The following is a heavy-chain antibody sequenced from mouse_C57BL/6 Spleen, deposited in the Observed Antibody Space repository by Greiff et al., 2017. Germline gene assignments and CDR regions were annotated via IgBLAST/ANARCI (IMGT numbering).Heavy chain of an antibody. CDR2: IYPGSGNT. V-gene: IGHV1-76*01. J-gene: IGHJ2*01. CDR1: GYTFTDYY. Sequence: QVQLQQSGAELVRPGASVKLSCKASGYTFTDYYINWVKQRPGKGLEWIARIYPGSGNTYYNEKFKGKATLTAEKSYSTVYMQLSRLTSEDSAFYFCARTRGAYYFDYWGQGTTLTVSS. CDR3: ARTRGAYYFDY.